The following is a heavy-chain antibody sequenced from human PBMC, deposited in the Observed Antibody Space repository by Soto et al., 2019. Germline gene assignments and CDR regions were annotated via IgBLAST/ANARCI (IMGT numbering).Heavy chain of an antibody. CDR1: GFTFSSYA. Sequence: GGSLRLSCAASGFTFSSYAMHWVRQAPGKGLEWVAVISYDGSNKYYADSVKGRFTISRDNSKNTLSLQMNSLRAEDTAVYYCARDFTERRFDYWGQGTLVTVSS. J-gene: IGHJ4*02. CDR3: ARDFTERRFDY. CDR2: ISYDGSNK. V-gene: IGHV3-30-3*01.